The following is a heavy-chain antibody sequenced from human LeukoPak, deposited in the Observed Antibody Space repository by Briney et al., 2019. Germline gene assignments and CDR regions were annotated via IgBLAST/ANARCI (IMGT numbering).Heavy chain of an antibody. V-gene: IGHV1-2*02. D-gene: IGHD3-10*01. CDR1: GYTFTGYY. CDR3: ARAVSGLYYYYYYMDV. Sequence: ASVKVSCKASGYTFTGYYMHWVRQAPGHGLEWMGWINLNSGGTNYAQKFQGRVTMTRDTSISTAYMELSRLRSDDTAVYYCARAVSGLYYYYYYMDVWGKGTTVTVSS. J-gene: IGHJ6*03. CDR2: INLNSGGT.